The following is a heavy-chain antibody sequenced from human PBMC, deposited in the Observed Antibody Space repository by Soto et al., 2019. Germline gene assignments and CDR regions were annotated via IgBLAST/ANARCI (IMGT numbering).Heavy chain of an antibody. CDR1: GGSISAYY. Sequence: SETLSLTCTVSGGSISAYYWTWIRQPPGKGLEWIGNIYYSATPTYNPSLKSRLTISLDTSKSQFSLKLTSVTAADTAVYYCVRRDDFGDKYDYWGQGTLVTVSS. CDR2: IYYSATP. J-gene: IGHJ4*01. CDR3: VRRDDFGDKYDY. D-gene: IGHD4-17*01. V-gene: IGHV4-59*01.